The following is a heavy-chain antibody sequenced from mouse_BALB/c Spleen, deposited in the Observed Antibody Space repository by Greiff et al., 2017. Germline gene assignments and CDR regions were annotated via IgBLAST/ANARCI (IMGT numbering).Heavy chain of an antibody. CDR1: GYTFTDYE. J-gene: IGHJ3*01. D-gene: IGHD2-14*01. Sequence: SGAELVRPGASVTLSCKASGYTFTDYEMHWVKQTPVHGLEWIGAIDPETGGTAYNQKFKGKATLTADKSSSTAYMELRSLTSEDSAVYYCTRSEGYPAWFAYWGQGTLVTVSA. CDR2: IDPETGGT. CDR3: TRSEGYPAWFAY. V-gene: IGHV1-15*01.